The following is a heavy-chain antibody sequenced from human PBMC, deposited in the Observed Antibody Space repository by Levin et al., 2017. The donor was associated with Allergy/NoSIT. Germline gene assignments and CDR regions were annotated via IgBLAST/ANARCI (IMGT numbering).Heavy chain of an antibody. J-gene: IGHJ4*02. CDR2: IYYSGST. CDR1: GGSISSSSYY. CDR3: ARLGSGYDFFDY. D-gene: IGHD5-12*01. V-gene: IGHV4-39*01. Sequence: PSETLSLTCTVSGGSISSSSYYWGWIRQPPGKGLEWIGSIYYSGSTYYNPSLKSRVTISVDTSKNQFSLKLSSVTAADTAVYYCARLGSGYDFFDYWGQGTLVTVSS.